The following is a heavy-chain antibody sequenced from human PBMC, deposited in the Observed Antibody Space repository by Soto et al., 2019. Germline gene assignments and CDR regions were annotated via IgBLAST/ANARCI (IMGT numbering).Heavy chain of an antibody. Sequence: ASVKVSCKASGYTFTGYYMHWVRQAPGQGLEWMGWINPNSGGTNYAQKFQGWVTMTRDTSISTAYMELSRLRSDDTAVYYCARARPYQYYYDSSGYPSDYFDYWGLG. J-gene: IGHJ4*02. CDR1: GYTFTGYY. CDR3: ARARPYQYYYDSSGYPSDYFDY. D-gene: IGHD3-22*01. CDR2: INPNSGGT. V-gene: IGHV1-2*04.